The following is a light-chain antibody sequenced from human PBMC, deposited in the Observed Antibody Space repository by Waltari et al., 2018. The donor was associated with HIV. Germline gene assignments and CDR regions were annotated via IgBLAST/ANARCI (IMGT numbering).Light chain of an antibody. Sequence: QSVLTQPPSVSGAPGQRVTISCTGSSSNIGAGYDVHWYQQIPGTAPKLLIYGNTNRPSGVPDRFSGSKSGTSASLAITGLQAQDEADYYCQSYDSSLSDSRVFGGGTKVTVL. CDR1: SSNIGAGYD. CDR2: GNT. J-gene: IGLJ3*02. V-gene: IGLV1-40*01. CDR3: QSYDSSLSDSRV.